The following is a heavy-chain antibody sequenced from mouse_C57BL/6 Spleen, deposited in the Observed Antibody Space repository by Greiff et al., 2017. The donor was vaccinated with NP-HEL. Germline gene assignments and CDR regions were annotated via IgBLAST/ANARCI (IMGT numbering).Heavy chain of an antibody. J-gene: IGHJ4*01. CDR3: AKKSDYYGSSYDAMDY. CDR1: GFSLTSYG. Sequence: VQLQESGPGLVQPSQSLSITCTVSGFSLTSYGVHWVRQSPGKGLEWLGVIWRGGSTDYNAAFMSRLSITKDNSKSQVFFKMNSLQADDTAIYYCAKKSDYYGSSYDAMDYWGQGTSVTVSS. V-gene: IGHV2-5*01. D-gene: IGHD1-1*01. CDR2: IWRGGST.